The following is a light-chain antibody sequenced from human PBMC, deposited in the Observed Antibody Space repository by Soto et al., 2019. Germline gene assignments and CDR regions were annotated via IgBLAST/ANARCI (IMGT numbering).Light chain of an antibody. CDR3: QRYNNWPLT. CDR1: QSLSSSY. CDR2: GAS. J-gene: IGKJ4*01. V-gene: IGKV3-15*01. Sequence: EIVVTQSPVTLSLSPGERATLSCRASQSLSSSYLAWYQQRPGQSPRLLIHGASTRATCVPARFSGSRSGTEFTLTINSLQSEDFAVYYCQRYNNWPLTFGGGTKV.